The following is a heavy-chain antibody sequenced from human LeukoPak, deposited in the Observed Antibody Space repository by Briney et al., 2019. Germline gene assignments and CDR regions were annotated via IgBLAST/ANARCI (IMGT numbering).Heavy chain of an antibody. CDR3: ARVRQYCTNGVCFYTRFDY. Sequence: SETLSLTCTVSGGSISSYYWSWIRQPPGEGLEWIGSIYYSGTTNYNPSLKSRVTISVDTSKNQFSLKLSSVTAADTAVYYCARVRQYCTNGVCFYTRFDYWGQGTLITVSS. D-gene: IGHD2-8*01. CDR1: GGSISSYY. V-gene: IGHV4-59*01. CDR2: IYYSGTT. J-gene: IGHJ4*02.